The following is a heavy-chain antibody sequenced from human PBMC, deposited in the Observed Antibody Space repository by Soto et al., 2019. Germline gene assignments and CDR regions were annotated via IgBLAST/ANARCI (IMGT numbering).Heavy chain of an antibody. CDR3: ARDLPPAIYDYIWGSYRSDAFDI. Sequence: SETLSLTCTVSGGSISSYYWSWIRQPPGKGLEWIGYIYYSGSTNYNPSLKSRVTISVDTSKNQFSLKLSSVTAADTAVYYCARDLPPAIYDYIWGSYRSDAFDIWGQGTMVTVSS. J-gene: IGHJ3*02. D-gene: IGHD3-16*02. V-gene: IGHV4-59*01. CDR1: GGSISSYY. CDR2: IYYSGST.